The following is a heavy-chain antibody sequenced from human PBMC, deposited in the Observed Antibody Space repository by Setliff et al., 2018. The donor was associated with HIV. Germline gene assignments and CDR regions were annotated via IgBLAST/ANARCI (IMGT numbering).Heavy chain of an antibody. CDR2: IYPGDSDT. J-gene: IGHJ1*01. CDR3: ATSDYGGGSGHFQH. V-gene: IGHV5-51*01. CDR1: GYSFTSYW. D-gene: IGHD4-17*01. Sequence: GESLKISCKGSGYSFTSYWIGWVRQMPGKGLECMGFIYPGDSDTRYSPSFQGQVTISADMTISTAYLQWSTLKASDTAMYYCATSDYGGGSGHFQHWGQGTLVTVSS.